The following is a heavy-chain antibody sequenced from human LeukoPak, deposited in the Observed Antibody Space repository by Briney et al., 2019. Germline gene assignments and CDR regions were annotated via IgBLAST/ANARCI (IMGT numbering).Heavy chain of an antibody. CDR2: IYYRGNT. V-gene: IGHV4-39*01. CDR1: GGSISDSSYF. Sequence: SETLSLTCTVSGGSISDSSYFWGWIRQPPGKGLEWIGNIYYRGNTYYNPSLKSRVIISVDTSKNQFSLKLSSVTAADTAVYYYARQGIYCSGSTCYSGVANWFDPWGQGTLVTVSS. CDR3: ARQGIYCSGSTCYSGVANWFDP. J-gene: IGHJ5*02. D-gene: IGHD2-15*01.